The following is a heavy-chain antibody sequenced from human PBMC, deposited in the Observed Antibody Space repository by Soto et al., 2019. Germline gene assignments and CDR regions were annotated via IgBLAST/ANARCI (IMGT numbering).Heavy chain of an antibody. J-gene: IGHJ5*02. D-gene: IGHD3-10*01. CDR3: ARGVGAGSYYNQYNWFDP. Sequence: QVQLVQSGAEVKKPGASVKVSCKASGYTFTNYGISWVRQAPGQVLEWMGWISAYHGNTKYAQKFQGRVTMTTDTCTSTGYMELRSVRSDDTAVYYCARGVGAGSYYNQYNWFDPWGQGTLVTVSS. CDR1: GYTFTNYG. V-gene: IGHV1-18*01. CDR2: ISAYHGNT.